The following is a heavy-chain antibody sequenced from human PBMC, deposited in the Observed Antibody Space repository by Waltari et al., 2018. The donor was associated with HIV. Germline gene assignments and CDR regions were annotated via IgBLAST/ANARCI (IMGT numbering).Heavy chain of an antibody. D-gene: IGHD2-8*01. CDR2: FNHIESS. CDR1: GGSISNYY. J-gene: IGHJ4*02. V-gene: IGHV4-59*01. CDR3: VKWDECGSNGVCDY. Sequence: QVLLQESGPRLVKPSETLSLTCTVSGGSISNYYWNWIRQPPGKGLEWIGFFNHIESSNYSPSLKSRVTISADMAKNQLSLKLTSVTAADTAVYYCVKWDECGSNGVCDYWGQGTLVSVSS.